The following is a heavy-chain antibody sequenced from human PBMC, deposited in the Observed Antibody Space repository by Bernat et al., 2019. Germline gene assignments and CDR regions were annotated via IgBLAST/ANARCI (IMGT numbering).Heavy chain of an antibody. V-gene: IGHV4-34*01. Sequence: QVQLQQWGAGLLKPSETLSLTCAVYGGSFSGYYWSWIRQPPGKGLEWIGEINHSGSTNYNPSLKSRVTISVDTSKNQFSLKLSSVTAADTAVYYCARWPPSHCSSTSCYAYYYYMDVWGKGTTVTVSS. CDR3: ARWPPSHCSSTSCYAYYYYMDV. CDR1: GGSFSGYY. D-gene: IGHD2-2*01. J-gene: IGHJ6*03. CDR2: INHSGST.